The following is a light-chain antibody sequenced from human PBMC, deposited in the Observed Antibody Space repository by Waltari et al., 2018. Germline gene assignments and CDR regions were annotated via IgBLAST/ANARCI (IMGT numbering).Light chain of an antibody. CDR2: DAS. Sequence: DIQMTQSPSSLSASVGDRVTITCQASHDISNYLNWYQQKPGKAHKLLIYDASNLETGVPSRFSGSGSGTDFSFTTSSLQPEDIATYYCQQFDNLVYTFGQGTKLEIK. CDR1: HDISNY. J-gene: IGKJ2*01. V-gene: IGKV1-33*01. CDR3: QQFDNLVYT.